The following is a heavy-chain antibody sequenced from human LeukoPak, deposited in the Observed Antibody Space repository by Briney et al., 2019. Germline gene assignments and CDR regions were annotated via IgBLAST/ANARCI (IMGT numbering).Heavy chain of an antibody. J-gene: IGHJ4*02. D-gene: IGHD5/OR15-5a*01. CDR2: INPNGGST. CDR1: GYTFISYY. CDR3: ARDHSGEGSTPGLY. Sequence: ASVKVSCKASGYTFISYYIHWVRQAPGQGPEWMGVINPNGGSTSYSQKFHARVTMTEDTSTSTINMELRSLSSDDTAVYYCARDHSGEGSTPGLYWGQGTLVTVSS. V-gene: IGHV1-46*01.